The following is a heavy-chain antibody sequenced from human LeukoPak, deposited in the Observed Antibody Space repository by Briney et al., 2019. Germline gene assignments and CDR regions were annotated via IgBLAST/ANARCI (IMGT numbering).Heavy chain of an antibody. D-gene: IGHD2-15*01. CDR2: ISAYYGNT. J-gene: IGHJ6*02. CDR1: GYTFTSYG. V-gene: IGHV1-18*01. CDR3: AREADLGYCSGGSCYRRTFDYGMDV. Sequence: ASVKLSCKASGYTFTSYGISWVRHAPGQGLEWMGWISAYYGNTNYAQKPQGRVTMTTDTSTSTAYMKLRSLRSDDTAVYYCAREADLGYCSGGSCYRRTFDYGMDVWGQGTTVTVSS.